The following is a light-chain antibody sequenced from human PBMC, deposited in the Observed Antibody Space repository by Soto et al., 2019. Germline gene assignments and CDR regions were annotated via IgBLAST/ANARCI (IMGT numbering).Light chain of an antibody. CDR1: SSDVGGYNY. V-gene: IGLV2-14*01. CDR2: EVN. J-gene: IGLJ3*02. CDR3: TSYTSSGTWV. Sequence: QSGLTQPASVSGSPGQSITISCTGTSSDVGGYNYVSWYQQHPGKAPKLMIYEVNNRPSGVSNRFSGSKSGNTASLTISGLQAEDEADYYCTSYTSSGTWVFGGGTKLTVL.